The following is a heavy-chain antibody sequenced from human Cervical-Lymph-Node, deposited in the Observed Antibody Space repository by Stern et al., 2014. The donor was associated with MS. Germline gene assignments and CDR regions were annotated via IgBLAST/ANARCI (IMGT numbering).Heavy chain of an antibody. J-gene: IGHJ6*02. CDR3: VRDRRSGYSYLYGMDV. D-gene: IGHD5-18*01. CDR2: IWYDGSSH. CDR1: GFTFRTYG. V-gene: IGHV3-33*01. Sequence: QVQLVESGGGVVQPGRSLRLSCAASGFTFRTYGMHWVRQAPGKGLEWVACIWYDGSSHYYADSVKGRFTISRDNSKNTLYLQMNSLRAEDTAVYYCVRDRRSGYSYLYGMDVWGQGTLVTVSS.